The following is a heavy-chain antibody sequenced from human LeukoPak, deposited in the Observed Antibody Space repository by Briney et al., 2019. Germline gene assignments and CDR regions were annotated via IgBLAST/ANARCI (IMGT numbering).Heavy chain of an antibody. CDR1: GYTFTSYD. D-gene: IGHD6-13*01. Sequence: ASVKVSCKASGYTFTSYDINWVRQATGQGLEWMGWMSPNSGNTGYAQKFQGRVTITRNTSISTAYMELSSLRSEDTAVYYCASTYSSSWYGWFDPWGQGTLVTVSS. CDR3: ASTYSSSWYGWFDP. J-gene: IGHJ5*02. CDR2: MSPNSGNT. V-gene: IGHV1-8*03.